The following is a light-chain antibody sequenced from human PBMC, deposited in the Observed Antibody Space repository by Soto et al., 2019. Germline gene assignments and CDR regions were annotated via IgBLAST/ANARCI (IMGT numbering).Light chain of an antibody. V-gene: IGKV1-5*01. J-gene: IGKJ4*01. CDR1: QSISTW. CDR2: DAS. Sequence: DIQMTQSPSTLSASVGDRVTITCRASQSISTWLAWYQQKPGKAPKLLIYDASSLESGVPSRFRGSGSATQFTITITSLQPDDFATYYCQQYNNWPLTFGGGTKVEIK. CDR3: QQYNNWPLT.